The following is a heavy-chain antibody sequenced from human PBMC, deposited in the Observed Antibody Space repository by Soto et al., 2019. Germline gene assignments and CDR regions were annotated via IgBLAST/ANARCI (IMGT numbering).Heavy chain of an antibody. CDR1: GFTFSNAW. V-gene: IGHV3-15*01. CDR3: TTDDPINSF. Sequence: GGSLRLSCAASGFTFSNAWISWGRQAPGKGLEWIGRVKIKTDGGTTDFAAPVKGRFTISRDDSKNTPSLQMNSLKTEDTAVYYCTTDDPINSFWGQGTLVTVSS. CDR2: VKIKTDGGTT. J-gene: IGHJ4*02. D-gene: IGHD1-26*01.